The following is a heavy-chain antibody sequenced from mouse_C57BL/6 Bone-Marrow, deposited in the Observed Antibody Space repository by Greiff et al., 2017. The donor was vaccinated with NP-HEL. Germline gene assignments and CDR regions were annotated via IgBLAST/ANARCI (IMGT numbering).Heavy chain of an antibody. CDR2: IDPSDSET. Sequence: QVQLQQPGAELVRPGSSVKLSCKASGYTFTSYWMHWVKQRPIQGLEWIGNIDPSDSETHSNQKFKDKATLTVDKSSSTAYMQLSSLTSEDSAVYYGARGGLLRPSRYFDVWGTGTTVTVSS. V-gene: IGHV1-52*01. J-gene: IGHJ1*03. D-gene: IGHD1-2*01. CDR1: GYTFTSYW. CDR3: ARGGLLRPSRYFDV.